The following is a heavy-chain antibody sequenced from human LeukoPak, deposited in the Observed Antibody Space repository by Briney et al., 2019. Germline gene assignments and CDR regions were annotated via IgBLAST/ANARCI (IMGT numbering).Heavy chain of an antibody. Sequence: QTGGSLRLSCAASTFTFSRYAMAWVRQAPGKGLEWVSAISPTGASTYYADSVKGRFTISRDNSKNSLYLQMNSLRAEDTAVYYCARADMYCSGGSCLYFDYWGQGTLVTVSS. J-gene: IGHJ4*02. V-gene: IGHV3-23*01. D-gene: IGHD2-15*01. CDR1: TFTFSRYA. CDR3: ARADMYCSGGSCLYFDY. CDR2: ISPTGAST.